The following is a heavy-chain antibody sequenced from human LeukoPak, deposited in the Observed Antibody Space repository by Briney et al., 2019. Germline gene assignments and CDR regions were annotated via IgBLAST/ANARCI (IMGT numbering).Heavy chain of an antibody. CDR1: GFTFSSYW. Sequence: QTGGSLRLSCAASGFTFSSYWMSWVRQAPGKGLEWVANIKQDGSEKYYVDSVKGRFTISRDNAKNSLYLQMNSLRAEDTAVYYCAREMGYYYYGMDVWGQGTTVTVSS. V-gene: IGHV3-7*01. CDR2: IKQDGSEK. D-gene: IGHD2-8*01. CDR3: AREMGYYYYGMDV. J-gene: IGHJ6*02.